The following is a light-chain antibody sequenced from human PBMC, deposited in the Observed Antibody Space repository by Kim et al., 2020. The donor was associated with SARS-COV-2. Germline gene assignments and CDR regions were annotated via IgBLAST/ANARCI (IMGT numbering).Light chain of an antibody. CDR2: AAS. J-gene: IGKJ1*01. CDR3: QQFNSYPRT. CDR1: QGISSA. Sequence: AIQLTQSPSSLSASVGDRIDITCRASQGISSALAWYQQKPGKPPRLLIYAASTLESGVPSRFSGSGSGTDFTLTISSLQPEDFATYYCQQFNSYPRTFGQGTKVDI. V-gene: IGKV1-13*02.